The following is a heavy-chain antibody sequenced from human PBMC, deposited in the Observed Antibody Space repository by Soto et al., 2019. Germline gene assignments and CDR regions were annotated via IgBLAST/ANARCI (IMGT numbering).Heavy chain of an antibody. CDR2: IYPGDSDT. Sequence: GESLKISCKGSGYSFTSYWIGWVRQMPGKGLEWMGIIYPGDSDTRYSPSFQGQVTISPDKSISTAYLQWSSLKAADTAMHYCGRPSCIFDAFDIWGQGTRVTVSS. CDR3: GRPSCIFDAFDI. CDR1: GYSFTSYW. V-gene: IGHV5-51*01. J-gene: IGHJ3*02.